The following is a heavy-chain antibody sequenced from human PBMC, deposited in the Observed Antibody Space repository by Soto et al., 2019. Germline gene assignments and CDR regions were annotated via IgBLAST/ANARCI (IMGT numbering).Heavy chain of an antibody. CDR1: GFTVSSNY. CDR2: IYSGGST. CDR3: ARVSVVPAATGGWFDP. D-gene: IGHD2-2*01. V-gene: IGHV3-66*01. Sequence: GGSLRLSCAASGFTVSSNYMSWVRQAPGKGLEWVSVIYSGGSTYYADSVKGRFTISRDNSKNTLYLQMNSLRAEDTAVYYCARVSVVPAATGGWFDPWGQGTLVTVSS. J-gene: IGHJ5*02.